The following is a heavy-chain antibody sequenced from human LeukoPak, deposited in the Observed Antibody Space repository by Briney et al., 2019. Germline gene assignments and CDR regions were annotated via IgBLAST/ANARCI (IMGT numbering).Heavy chain of an antibody. V-gene: IGHV1-69*05. CDR1: GGTFSSYA. CDR3: ARPPGEQTGY. CDR2: IIPIFGTA. Sequence: SVKVSCKASGGTFSSYAISWVRQAPGQGLEWMGGIIPIFGTANYAQKFQGRVTMTRDTSISTAYMELSRLRSDDTAVYYCARPPGEQTGYWGQGTLVTVSS. D-gene: IGHD6-13*01. J-gene: IGHJ4*02.